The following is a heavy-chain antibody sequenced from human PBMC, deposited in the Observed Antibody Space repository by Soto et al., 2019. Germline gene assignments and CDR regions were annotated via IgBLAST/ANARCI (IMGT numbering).Heavy chain of an antibody. CDR1: EFTFRSYA. Sequence: PGGSLRLSCAASEFTFRSYAMHWVRQAPGKGLEWVAVISYDGINKYYADSVKGRFTISRDNSKNTLYLQMNSLRAEDTAVYYCAKSVYNWNDGFFDYWGQGTLVTVSS. CDR3: AKSVYNWNDGFFDY. J-gene: IGHJ4*02. CDR2: ISYDGINK. V-gene: IGHV3-30*18. D-gene: IGHD1-1*01.